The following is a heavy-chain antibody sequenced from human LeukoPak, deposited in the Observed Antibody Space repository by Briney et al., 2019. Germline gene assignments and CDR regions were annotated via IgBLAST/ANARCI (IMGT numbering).Heavy chain of an antibody. V-gene: IGHV4-34*01. CDR2: INHSGST. CDR3: AREADYYYDSSGYYYYFDY. CDR1: GGSLSGYY. J-gene: IGHJ4*02. Sequence: SETLSLTCAVYGGSLSGYYWSWIRQPPGKGLEWIGEINHSGSTNYNPSLKSRVTISVDTSKNQFSLKLSSVTAADTAVYYCAREADYYYDSSGYYYYFDYWGQGTLVTVSS. D-gene: IGHD3-22*01.